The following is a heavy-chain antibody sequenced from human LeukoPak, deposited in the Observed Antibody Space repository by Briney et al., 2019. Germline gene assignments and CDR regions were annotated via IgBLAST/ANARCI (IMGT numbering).Heavy chain of an antibody. CDR2: ISAFNGNT. Sequence: ASVKVSCKASGYTFTSYGISWVRQAPGQGLEWLGWISAFNGNTNYAQKLQGRVTMTTDTSTSTAYMELRSLRSDDTAVYYCARGGTFWNSGVNFDYWGQGTLVTVSS. CDR1: GYTFTSYG. D-gene: IGHD1-7*01. CDR3: ARGGTFWNSGVNFDY. J-gene: IGHJ4*02. V-gene: IGHV1-18*01.